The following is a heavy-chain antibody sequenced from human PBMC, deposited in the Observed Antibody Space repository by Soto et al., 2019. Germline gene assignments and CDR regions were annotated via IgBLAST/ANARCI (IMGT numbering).Heavy chain of an antibody. CDR2: IYYSGST. CDR3: ATTGPGGLAGDYYGMDV. Sequence: PSETLSLTCTVPGGSISSSSYYWGWIRQPPGKGLEWIGSIYYSGSTYYNPSLKSRVTISVDTSKNQFSVKLSSVTAADTAVYYCATTGPGGLAGDYYGMDVWGQGTTVTVSS. J-gene: IGHJ6*02. D-gene: IGHD6-13*01. V-gene: IGHV4-39*01. CDR1: GGSISSSSYY.